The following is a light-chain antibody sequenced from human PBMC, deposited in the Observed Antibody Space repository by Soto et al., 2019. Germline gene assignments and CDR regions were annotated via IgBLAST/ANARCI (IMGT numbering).Light chain of an antibody. Sequence: QSVLTQPPSASGTPGQRVTISCSGSSSNIGSNYVYWYQQLPGTAPKLLIYRNNQRPSGVPDRFSGSKSGNSASLAISGLRSEDEADDYCAAWDDSLSGPVFGGGTKLTVL. CDR3: AAWDDSLSGPV. J-gene: IGLJ3*02. V-gene: IGLV1-47*01. CDR2: RNN. CDR1: SSNIGSNY.